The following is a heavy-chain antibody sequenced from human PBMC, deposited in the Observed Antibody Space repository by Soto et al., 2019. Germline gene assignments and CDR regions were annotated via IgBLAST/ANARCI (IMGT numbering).Heavy chain of an antibody. Sequence: SETLSLTCAVSGGSISSGGYSWSWIRQPPGKGLEWIGYIYHSGSTYYNPSLKSRVTISVDRSKNQFSLKLSSVTAADTAVYYCARVTWNYYYGMDVWGQGTTVTVSS. CDR2: IYHSGST. CDR3: ARVTWNYYYGMDV. CDR1: GGSISSGGYS. D-gene: IGHD1-1*01. J-gene: IGHJ6*02. V-gene: IGHV4-30-2*01.